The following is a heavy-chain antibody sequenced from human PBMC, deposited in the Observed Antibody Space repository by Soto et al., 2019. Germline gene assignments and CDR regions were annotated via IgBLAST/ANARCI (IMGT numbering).Heavy chain of an antibody. V-gene: IGHV1-18*01. CDR2: ISPYSGDT. J-gene: IGHJ4*02. Sequence: QVQLVQSGAEVKKPGASVKVSCKASGYTFSSHGITWVRQAPGQRLEWMGWISPYSGDTNYAQTLQGRVTMATDTSTSTAYMELRSLRSDATAVYFCARGWAELGDWGKGTLVTLSS. CDR3: ARGWAELGD. CDR1: GYTFSSHG. D-gene: IGHD1-7*01.